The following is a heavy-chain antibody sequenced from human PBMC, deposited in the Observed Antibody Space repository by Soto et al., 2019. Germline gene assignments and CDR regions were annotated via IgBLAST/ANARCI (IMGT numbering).Heavy chain of an antibody. V-gene: IGHV4-61*01. Sequence: SETLSLTCTVSGGSVGSGHYYWSWIRQPPGKGLEWIAYIYYSGTTNYNPSLKSRVAISLDTSKNQVSLKLTSVTAADTATYYCARDVVRGVADNWFDPWGPGVVVTVS. CDR1: GGSVGSGHYY. CDR2: IYYSGTT. D-gene: IGHD3-10*01. CDR3: ARDVVRGVADNWFDP. J-gene: IGHJ5*02.